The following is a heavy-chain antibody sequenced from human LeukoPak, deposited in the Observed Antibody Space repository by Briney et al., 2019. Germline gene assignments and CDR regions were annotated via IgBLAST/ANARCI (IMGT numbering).Heavy chain of an antibody. D-gene: IGHD4-17*01. CDR1: GGSFSGYY. CDR3: ASQDDYGDYAEVY. CDR2: INHSGST. J-gene: IGHJ4*02. V-gene: IGHV4-34*01. Sequence: PSETLSLTCAVYGGSFSGYYWSWIRQPPGKGLEWIGEINHSGSTNYNPSLKSRVTISVDTSKNQFSLKLSSVTAADTAVYYCASQDDYGDYAEVYWGQGTLVTVSS.